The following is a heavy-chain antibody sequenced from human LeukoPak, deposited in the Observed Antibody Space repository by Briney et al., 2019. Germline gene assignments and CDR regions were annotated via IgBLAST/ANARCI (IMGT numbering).Heavy chain of an antibody. Sequence: GGCLRLSCAASGFTFSSYWMSWVRQAPGKGLEWVANIKLDGSEKYYVDSVRGRFTISRDNAKNSLYVQMNSLRAEDTAVYYCATDGQASRWGQGTLVTVSS. J-gene: IGHJ4*02. V-gene: IGHV3-7*01. CDR3: ATDGQASR. CDR2: IKLDGSEK. CDR1: GFTFSSYW.